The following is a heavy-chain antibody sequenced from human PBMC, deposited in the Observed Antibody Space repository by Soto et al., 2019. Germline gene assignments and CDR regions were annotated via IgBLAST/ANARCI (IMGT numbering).Heavy chain of an antibody. J-gene: IGHJ4*02. CDR2: IWYDGSNK. D-gene: IGHD2-15*01. CDR1: GFTFSSYC. Sequence: GGSLRLSSASSGFTFSSYCMHWVRQAPGKGLEWVAVIWYDGSNKYYADSVKGRFTISRDNSKNTLYLQMNSLRAEDTAVYYCARDKSVVVAATFDYWGQGTLVTVSS. CDR3: ARDKSVVVAATFDY. V-gene: IGHV3-33*01.